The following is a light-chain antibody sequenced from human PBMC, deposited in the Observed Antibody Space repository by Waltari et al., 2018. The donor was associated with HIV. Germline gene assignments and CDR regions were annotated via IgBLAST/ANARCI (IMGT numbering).Light chain of an antibody. CDR2: YDT. J-gene: IGLJ2*01. CDR1: NIGGKS. Sequence: SYVVTQPPSVSVAPGKTAKITCGGNNIGGKSVHWYKQKPGQAPVRVIYYDTNRPSGIRERFSGSNAGNTATLTISRVEAGDEADYYWQVWDSSTDHRVFGGGTKLTVL. CDR3: QVWDSSTDHRV. V-gene: IGLV3-21*04.